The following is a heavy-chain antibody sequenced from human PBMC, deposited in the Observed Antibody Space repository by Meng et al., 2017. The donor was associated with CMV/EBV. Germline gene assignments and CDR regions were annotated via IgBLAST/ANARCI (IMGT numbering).Heavy chain of an antibody. CDR2: INHSGST. D-gene: IGHD3-16*01. CDR1: VGSLSGYC. CDR3: ARGKGDRVRYFDL. J-gene: IGHJ2*01. Sequence: CAVHVGSLSGYCWSWVRQPPGKGLEWIGEINHSGSTNYTPSLKSRVTISVDTSKNQFSLKLSSVTAADTAVYYCARGKGDRVRYFDLWGRGTLVTVSS. V-gene: IGHV4-34*01.